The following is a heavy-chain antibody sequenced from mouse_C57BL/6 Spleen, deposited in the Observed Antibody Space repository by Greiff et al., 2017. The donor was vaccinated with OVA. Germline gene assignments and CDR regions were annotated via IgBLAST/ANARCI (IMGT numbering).Heavy chain of an antibody. Sequence: DVHLVESGAELVKPGASVKLSCTASGFNIKDYYMHWVKQRTEQGLEWIGRIDPEDGETKYAPKFQGKATITADTSSTTASLQLSSLTSEDTAVYYCASNYYDYEEAWFAYWGQGTLVTVSA. CDR1: GFNIKDYY. V-gene: IGHV14-2*01. CDR2: IDPEDGET. D-gene: IGHD2-4*01. CDR3: ASNYYDYEEAWFAY. J-gene: IGHJ3*01.